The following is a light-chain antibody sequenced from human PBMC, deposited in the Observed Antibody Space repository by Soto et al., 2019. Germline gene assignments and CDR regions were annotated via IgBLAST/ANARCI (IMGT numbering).Light chain of an antibody. CDR2: KAS. Sequence: DIQMTQSPSTLSASVGDRVTITCRASQSISSWLAWYQQKPGKAPKLLIYKASSLESGVPSRFSGSGSGTDFTLTISCLQSEDFATYYCQQYYSFPQTFGQGTKVDIK. CDR3: QQYYSFPQT. V-gene: IGKV1-5*03. CDR1: QSISSW. J-gene: IGKJ1*01.